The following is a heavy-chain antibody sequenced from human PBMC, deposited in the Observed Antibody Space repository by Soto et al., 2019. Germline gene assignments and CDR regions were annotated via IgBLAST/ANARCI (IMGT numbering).Heavy chain of an antibody. D-gene: IGHD3-3*01. J-gene: IGHJ4*02. CDR2: IYWEDEK. CDR1: GFSLTTSGGG. CDR3: AHRVLRTVFGLVTTTAIYFDF. Sequence: QITLNESGPAQVKPRQTLTLTCTFSGFSLTTSGGGGGWIRQSPGRAPEWLALIYWEDEKRYSPSLKSRLTITKDASKNQVALTMADLDPADTATYYCAHRVLRTVFGLVTTTAIYFDFWGQGTTVAVSS. V-gene: IGHV2-5*02.